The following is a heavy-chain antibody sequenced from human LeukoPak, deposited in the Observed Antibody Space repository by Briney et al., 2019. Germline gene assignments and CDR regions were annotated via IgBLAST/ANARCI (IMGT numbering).Heavy chain of an antibody. J-gene: IGHJ4*02. V-gene: IGHV3-23*01. CDR2: ISGSGGST. D-gene: IGHD3-22*01. CDR3: AKAAVIYYDSSGYQKTFFDY. Sequence: GSLRLSCAASGFTFSSYAMSWVRQAPGKGLEWVSAISGSGGSTYCADSVKSRFTISRDNSKNTLYLQMNSLRAEDTAVYYCAKAAVIYYDSSGYQKTFFDYWGQGTLVTVSS. CDR1: GFTFSSYA.